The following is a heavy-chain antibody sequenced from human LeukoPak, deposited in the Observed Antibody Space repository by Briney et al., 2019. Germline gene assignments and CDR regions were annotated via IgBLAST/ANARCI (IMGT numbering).Heavy chain of an antibody. CDR2: IYYSGGT. D-gene: IGHD6-19*01. Sequence: SETLSLTCTVSGGSISSYYWSWIRQPPGKGLEWIGYIYYSGGTNYNPSLKSRVTISVDTSKNQFSLKLSSVTAADTAVYYCARNRRYSSGSIGAFDIWGQGTMVTVSS. CDR1: GGSISSYY. V-gene: IGHV4-59*01. CDR3: ARNRRYSSGSIGAFDI. J-gene: IGHJ3*02.